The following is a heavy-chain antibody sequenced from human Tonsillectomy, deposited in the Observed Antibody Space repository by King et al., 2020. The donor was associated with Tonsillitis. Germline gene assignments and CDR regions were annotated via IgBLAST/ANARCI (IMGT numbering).Heavy chain of an antibody. CDR2: ISSSSSYI. CDR3: VRGRHYDFWSGYHNGISYYYGMDV. V-gene: IGHV3-21*01. D-gene: IGHD3-3*01. J-gene: IGHJ6*02. Sequence: VQLVESGGGLVKPGGSLRLSCAASGFTFRSYSMNWVRQAPGKGLEWVSSISSSSSYIYYADSVKGRFTISRDNANNSLYLQMNSLRAEETAEYYCVRGRHYDFWSGYHNGISYYYGMDVWGQGTTVTVSS. CDR1: GFTFRSYS.